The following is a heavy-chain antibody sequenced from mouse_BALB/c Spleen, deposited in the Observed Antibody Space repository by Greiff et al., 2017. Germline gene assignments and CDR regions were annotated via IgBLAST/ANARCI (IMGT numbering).Heavy chain of an antibody. J-gene: IGHJ4*01. V-gene: IGHV1S81*02. CDR2: INPSNGGT. D-gene: IGHD2-10*02. Sequence: VQLQQSGAELVKPGASVKLSCKASGYTFTSYYMYWVKQRPGQGLEWIGEINPSNGGTNFNEKFKSKATLTVDKSSSTAYMQLSSLTSEDSAVYYCTRKYGNLYAMDYWGQGTSVTVSS. CDR3: TRKYGNLYAMDY. CDR1: GYTFTSYY.